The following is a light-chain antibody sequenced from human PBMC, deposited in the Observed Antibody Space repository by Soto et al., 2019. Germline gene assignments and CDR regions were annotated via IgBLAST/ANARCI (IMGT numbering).Light chain of an antibody. CDR1: SGHSSYA. V-gene: IGLV4-69*01. J-gene: IGLJ2*01. Sequence: QPVQTQSPSASASLGASVKLTCTLSSGHSSYAIAWHQQQPEKGPRYLMKLNSDGSHSKGDGIPDGFSGSSSGAERYLTISSLQSEDEADYYCQTWVSGIEVFGGGTKLTVL. CDR2: LNSDGSH. CDR3: QTWVSGIEV.